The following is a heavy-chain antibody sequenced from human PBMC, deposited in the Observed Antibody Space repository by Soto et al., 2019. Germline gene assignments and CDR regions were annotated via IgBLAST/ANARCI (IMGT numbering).Heavy chain of an antibody. V-gene: IGHV4-61*01. Sequence: SETLSLTCTVSGGSVSSGSYYWSWIRQPPGKGLEWIGYIYYSGSTNYNPSLKSRVTISVDTSKNQFSLKLSSVTAADTAVYYCARSGGDFWSGYFHPQSGYFDLWGRGTLVTVSS. CDR3: ARSGGDFWSGYFHPQSGYFDL. J-gene: IGHJ2*01. D-gene: IGHD3-3*01. CDR2: IYYSGST. CDR1: GGSVSSGSYY.